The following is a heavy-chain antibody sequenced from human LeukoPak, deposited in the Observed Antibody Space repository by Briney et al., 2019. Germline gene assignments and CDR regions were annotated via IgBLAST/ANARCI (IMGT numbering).Heavy chain of an antibody. CDR2: ISYDGSNK. V-gene: IGHV3-30-3*01. Sequence: GGSLRLSCAASGFTFSSYAMHWVRQAPGKGLEWVAVISYDGSNKYYADSVKGRFTISRDNSKNTLYLQMNSLRAEDTAVYYCARSGGNWDFDYWGQGTLVTVSS. J-gene: IGHJ4*02. D-gene: IGHD7-27*01. CDR3: ARSGGNWDFDY. CDR1: GFTFSSYA.